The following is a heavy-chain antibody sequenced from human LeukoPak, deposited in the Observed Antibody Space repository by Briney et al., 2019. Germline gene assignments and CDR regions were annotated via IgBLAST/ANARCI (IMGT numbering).Heavy chain of an antibody. J-gene: IGHJ6*02. Sequence: GESLRLSCAASGFTFSSYGMHWVRQAPGKGREWVAVIWYDGSKKYYADSVKGRSTISRDNSKNTLYLQMNSLRAEDTAVYYCARPEGDYDFWSGYYRYYYYGMDVWGQGTTVTVSS. CDR2: IWYDGSKK. CDR3: ARPEGDYDFWSGYYRYYYYGMDV. D-gene: IGHD3-3*01. V-gene: IGHV3-33*01. CDR1: GFTFSSYG.